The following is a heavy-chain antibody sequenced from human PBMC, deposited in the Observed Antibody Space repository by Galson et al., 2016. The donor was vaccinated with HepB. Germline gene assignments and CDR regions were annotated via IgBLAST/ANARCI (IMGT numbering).Heavy chain of an antibody. CDR1: GFTFNSYA. J-gene: IGHJ4*02. CDR2: ISYDGSQT. Sequence: SLRLSCAGSGFTFNSYAMHWVRQAPGKGLEWVAMISYDGSQTYYADSVQGRFTISRDNSQNTVFLQMNSLTDGDAAIYFCSRNRPRGKILGTVGYWGQGTLVTVSA. CDR3: SRNRPRGKILGTVGY. D-gene: IGHD6-13*01. V-gene: IGHV3-30*04.